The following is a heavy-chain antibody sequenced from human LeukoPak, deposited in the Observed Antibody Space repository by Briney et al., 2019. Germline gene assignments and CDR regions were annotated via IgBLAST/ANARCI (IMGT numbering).Heavy chain of an antibody. Sequence: SQTLPLTCAVSGGSISSGGYSWSWIRQPPGKGLEWIGYIYYSGSTYYNPSLKSRVTISVDTSKNQFSLKLSSVTAADTAVYYCARAFSTGTLNWFDPWGQGTLVTVSS. D-gene: IGHD1-1*01. J-gene: IGHJ5*02. CDR1: GGSISSGGYS. V-gene: IGHV4-30-4*07. CDR2: IYYSGST. CDR3: ARAFSTGTLNWFDP.